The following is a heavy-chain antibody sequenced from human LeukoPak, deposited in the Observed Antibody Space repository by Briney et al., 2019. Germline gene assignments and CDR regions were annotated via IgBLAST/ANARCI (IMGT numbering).Heavy chain of an antibody. CDR1: GDSISSSSYF. CDR2: ISYSGTT. V-gene: IGHV4-39*07. D-gene: IGHD2-15*01. CDR3: ARERGIRGVVVVAATLSPLDY. Sequence: SETLSLTCTVSGDSISSSSYFWGWIRQPPGKGLEWIGSISYSGTTYYNPSLKSRVTISVDTSKNQFSLKLSSVTAADTAVYYCARERGIRGVVVVAATLSPLDYWGQGTLVTVSS. J-gene: IGHJ4*02.